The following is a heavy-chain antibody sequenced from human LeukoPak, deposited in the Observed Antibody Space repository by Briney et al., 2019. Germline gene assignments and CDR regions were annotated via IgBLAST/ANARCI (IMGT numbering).Heavy chain of an antibody. J-gene: IGHJ3*02. CDR2: IYYSGST. CDR1: GGSISSSSYY. V-gene: IGHV4-39*01. D-gene: IGHD3-10*01. CDR3: ARQNRAFDAFDI. Sequence: SETLSLTCTVSGGSISSSSYYWGWIRQPPGKGLEWIGSIYYSGSTYYNPSLKSRVTISVDTSKNQFSLKLSSVTAADTAVYYCARQNRAFDAFDIWGQGTMVTVSS.